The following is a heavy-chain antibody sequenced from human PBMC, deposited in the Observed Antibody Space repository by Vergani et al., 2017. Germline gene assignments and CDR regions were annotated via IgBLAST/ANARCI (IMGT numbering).Heavy chain of an antibody. Sequence: EVQLVQSGAEVKKPGESLRISCKGSGYSFTSYWISWVRQMPGKGLEWMGRIDPSDSYTNYSPSFQGHVTISADKSISTAYLQWSSLKASDTAMYYCARANRIDCSGGSCYTSDYWGQGTLVTVSS. V-gene: IGHV5-10-1*01. CDR3: ARANRIDCSGGSCYTSDY. CDR2: IDPSDSYT. J-gene: IGHJ4*02. D-gene: IGHD2-15*01. CDR1: GYSFTSYW.